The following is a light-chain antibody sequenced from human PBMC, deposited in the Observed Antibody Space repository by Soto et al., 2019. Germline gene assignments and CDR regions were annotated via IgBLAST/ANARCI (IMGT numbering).Light chain of an antibody. CDR1: SSDVGAYKY. J-gene: IGLJ3*02. V-gene: IGLV2-8*01. Sequence: QYVLTQPPSASGSPGQSVTISCTGTSSDVGAYKYVSWYQQYPGKAPKLMIYEVSKRPSGVPARFSGSKSGNTASLTVSGLQSEDEADYYCTSYVGSDTWVFGGGTKLTVL. CDR3: TSYVGSDTWV. CDR2: EVS.